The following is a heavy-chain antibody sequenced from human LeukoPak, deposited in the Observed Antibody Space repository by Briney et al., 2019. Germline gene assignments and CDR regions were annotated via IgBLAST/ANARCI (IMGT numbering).Heavy chain of an antibody. CDR1: GYNFATYW. CDR3: ARLYDSSGFTMYYFDY. D-gene: IGHD3-22*01. J-gene: IGHJ4*02. V-gene: IGHV5-51*01. CDR2: IYPSDSDT. Sequence: GESLKTSCRGSGYNFATYWIDWVRQVPGKGLEWVGIIYPSDSDTRYSPSFQGQVTISADKSINTAYLQWSSLKASDTAMYYCARLYDSSGFTMYYFDYWGQGTLVTVSS.